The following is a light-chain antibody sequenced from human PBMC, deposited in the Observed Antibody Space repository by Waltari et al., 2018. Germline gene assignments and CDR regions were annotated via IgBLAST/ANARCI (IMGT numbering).Light chain of an antibody. J-gene: IGKJ4*01. Sequence: EIVLTQSPATLSVSTGESATLSCRASQSVNKYLDWFQQKPGQAPRLLIYGASNRAAGIPARFSGSGSGTDFTLTISSLEPEDFAVYYCLKRAGGPLFGGGTKVE. CDR2: GAS. CDR3: LKRAGGPL. CDR1: QSVNKY. V-gene: IGKV3-11*01.